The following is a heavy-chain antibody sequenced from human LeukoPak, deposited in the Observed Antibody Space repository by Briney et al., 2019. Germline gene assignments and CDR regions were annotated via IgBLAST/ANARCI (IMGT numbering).Heavy chain of an antibody. J-gene: IGHJ4*02. CDR2: ISSSGSTK. D-gene: IGHD3-22*01. Sequence: GGSLRLSCEVSGFTFSINDMNWVRQAPGKGLEWMSYISSSGSTKDYADSVRGRFTISRDNAKKSLYLQMNSLRAEDTAIYYCAREPYDIGGYYSLYLDHWGQGTLVTVSS. CDR1: GFTFSIND. V-gene: IGHV3-48*03. CDR3: AREPYDIGGYYSLYLDH.